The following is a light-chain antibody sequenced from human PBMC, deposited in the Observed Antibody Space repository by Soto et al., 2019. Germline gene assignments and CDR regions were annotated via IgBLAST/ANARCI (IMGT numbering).Light chain of an antibody. V-gene: IGKV2-24*01. CDR2: KIS. CDR1: QSLVHSDGNTY. CDR3: MQGTHSPWT. Sequence: DIVMTPPPLSSPVTLGQPASISCRSSQSLVHSDGNTYLSWLQQRPGQPPRLLISKISDRFAGVPDRFSCSGAGTYFTLTISRVEADDVGVYYCMQGTHSPWTFGQGTKVEIK. J-gene: IGKJ1*01.